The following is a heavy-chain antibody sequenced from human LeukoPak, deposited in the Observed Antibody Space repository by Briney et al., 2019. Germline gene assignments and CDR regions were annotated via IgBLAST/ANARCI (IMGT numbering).Heavy chain of an antibody. V-gene: IGHV3-49*04. CDR2: IRSKTYGGTT. Sequence: GRSLRLSCTASGFTFGDYAMSWVRQAPGKGLEWVGFIRSKTYGGTTEYAAPVKGRFTISRDDSKSIAYLQMNSLKTEDTAVYYCTSPAYDYVWGSSDYWGQGTLVTVSS. J-gene: IGHJ4*02. CDR3: TSPAYDYVWGSSDY. CDR1: GFTFGDYA. D-gene: IGHD3-16*01.